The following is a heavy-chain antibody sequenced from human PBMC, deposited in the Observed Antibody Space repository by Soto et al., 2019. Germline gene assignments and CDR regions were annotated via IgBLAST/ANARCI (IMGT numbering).Heavy chain of an antibody. CDR3: VRDPADGIWYFDL. CDR2: ISSGSGVRK. CDR1: GFTFSSYN. V-gene: IGHV3-48*01. J-gene: IGHJ2*01. Sequence: EVQLVESGGGLVQPGGSLRLSCAASGFTFSSYNMNWVRQTPEKGLEWVSYISSGSGVRKYYADSMKGRFTISRDNAENSLYLQMNSLRVEDSAVYYCVRDPADGIWYFDLWGRGTLVTVSS.